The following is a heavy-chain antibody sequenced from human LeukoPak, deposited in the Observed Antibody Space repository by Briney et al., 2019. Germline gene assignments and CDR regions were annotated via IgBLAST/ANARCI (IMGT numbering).Heavy chain of an antibody. CDR1: GGSISSGGYY. Sequence: SETLSLTCTVSGGSISSGGYYWSWIRQHPGTGLEWIGYIYYSGSTYYNPSLKSRVTISVDTSKNQFSLKLSSVTAADTAVYYCARSLSRLYYFDYWGQGTLVTVSS. CDR3: ARSLSRLYYFDY. V-gene: IGHV4-31*03. J-gene: IGHJ4*02. CDR2: IYYSGST.